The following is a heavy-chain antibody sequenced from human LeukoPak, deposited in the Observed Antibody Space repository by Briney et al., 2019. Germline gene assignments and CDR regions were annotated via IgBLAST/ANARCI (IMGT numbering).Heavy chain of an antibody. CDR3: ARATPGGLHGYSFDY. D-gene: IGHD5-24*01. CDR1: GYTFKNYD. Sequence: EVSCKATGYTFKNYDINWVRQAPGQGGEWMGWMNPNIRTTGFSQNFQHRLSMTTHTSIHTAYMELTSLRSGDTAVYYCARATPGGLHGYSFDYWGQGTVVTVYS. J-gene: IGHJ4*02. CDR2: MNPNIRTT. V-gene: IGHV1-8*02.